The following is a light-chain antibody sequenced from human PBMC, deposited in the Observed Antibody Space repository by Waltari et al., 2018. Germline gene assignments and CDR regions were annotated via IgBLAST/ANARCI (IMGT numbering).Light chain of an antibody. J-gene: IGKJ1*01. V-gene: IGKV3-20*01. CDR2: GAF. CDR3: QHYVRLPVT. CDR1: QSVGRS. Sequence: ATLSCRASQSVGRSLAWYQQKPGQAPRLLIYGAFIRATGIADRFSGSGSGTDFSLTISRLEPEDFAVYYCQHYVRLPVTFGQGTKVEIK.